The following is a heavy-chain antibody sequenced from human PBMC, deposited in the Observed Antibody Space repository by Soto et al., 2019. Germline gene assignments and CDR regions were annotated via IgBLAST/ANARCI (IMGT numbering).Heavy chain of an antibody. CDR1: GGSISSSNW. Sequence: SETLSLTCAVSGGSISSSNWWSWVRQPQGKGLEWIGEIYHSGSTNYNPSLKSRVTISVDKSKNQFSLKLSSVTAADTAVYFCARKGHSSSFHDYYGMDVWGQGTTVTVSS. CDR2: IYHSGST. V-gene: IGHV4-4*02. D-gene: IGHD6-6*01. CDR3: ARKGHSSSFHDYYGMDV. J-gene: IGHJ6*02.